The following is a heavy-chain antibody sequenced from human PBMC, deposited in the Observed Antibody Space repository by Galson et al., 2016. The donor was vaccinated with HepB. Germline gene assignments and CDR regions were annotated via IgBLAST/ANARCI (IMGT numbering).Heavy chain of an antibody. Sequence: SVKVSCKASGGTFSSYAISWVRQAPGQGLEWMGRIIPILGIANYAQKFQGRVTITADKSTSTAYMELSSLRVEDTAVYYCAKDHTGSTVGWSDGMDVWGQGTRVTVSS. D-gene: IGHD1-7*01. CDR3: AKDHTGSTVGWSDGMDV. CDR1: GGTFSSYA. CDR2: IIPILGIA. V-gene: IGHV1-69*04. J-gene: IGHJ6*02.